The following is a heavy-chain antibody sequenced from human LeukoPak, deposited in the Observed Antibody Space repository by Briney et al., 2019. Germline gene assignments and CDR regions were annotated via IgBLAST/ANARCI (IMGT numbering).Heavy chain of an antibody. V-gene: IGHV3-30*02. D-gene: IGHD5-24*01. Sequence: GGSLRLSCAASGFTFSSYGMHWVRQAPGKGLEWVAFIRYDGSNKYYADSVKGRFTISRDNSKNTLYLQMNSLRAEDTAVYYCARDERMATMDFDYWGQGTLVTVSS. CDR2: IRYDGSNK. CDR3: ARDERMATMDFDY. CDR1: GFTFSSYG. J-gene: IGHJ4*02.